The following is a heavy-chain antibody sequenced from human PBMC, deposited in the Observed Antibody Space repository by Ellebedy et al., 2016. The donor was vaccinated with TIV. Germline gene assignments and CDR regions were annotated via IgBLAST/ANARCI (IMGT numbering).Heavy chain of an antibody. V-gene: IGHV3-13*01. CDR2: IGTAGDT. CDR1: GFTFSIYD. D-gene: IGHD5-12*01. Sequence: PGGSLRLSCAASGFTFSIYDMHWVRQATGKGLEWVSAIGTAGDTSYPGSVKGRFTISRDNAKNSLYLQMNSLRAEDTAVYYCARATIGFDYWGQGTLVTVSS. CDR3: ARATIGFDY. J-gene: IGHJ4*02.